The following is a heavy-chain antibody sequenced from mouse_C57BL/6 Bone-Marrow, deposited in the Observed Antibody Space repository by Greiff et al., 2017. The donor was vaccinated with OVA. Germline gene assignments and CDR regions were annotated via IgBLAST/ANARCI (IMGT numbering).Heavy chain of an antibody. CDR2: IRSKSSNYAT. J-gene: IGHJ3*01. V-gene: IGHV10-3*01. D-gene: IGHD3-3*01. CDR3: VREGGRYAPLTWFAY. Sequence: DVHLVESGGGLVQPKGSLKLSCAASGFTFNTYAMHWVRQAPGKGLEWVARIRSKSSNYATYYADSVKDRFTISRDDSQSMLYLQMNNLKTEDTAMYYCVREGGRYAPLTWFAYWGQGTLVTVSA. CDR1: GFTFNTYA.